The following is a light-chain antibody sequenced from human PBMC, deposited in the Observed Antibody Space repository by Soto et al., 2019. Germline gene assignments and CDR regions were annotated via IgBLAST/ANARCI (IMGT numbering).Light chain of an antibody. CDR3: QNYDGDPWT. J-gene: IGKJ1*01. CDR2: AIS. CDR1: RGIGNY. Sequence: DIQMTQSPSSLSASVGDRVTNTCRASRGIGNYLAWYQQRPGKVPELLIYAISTLQSGVPSRFSGSGSGTDFTLTVSSLQPEDVATYYCQNYDGDPWTFGQGTKVEIK. V-gene: IGKV1-27*01.